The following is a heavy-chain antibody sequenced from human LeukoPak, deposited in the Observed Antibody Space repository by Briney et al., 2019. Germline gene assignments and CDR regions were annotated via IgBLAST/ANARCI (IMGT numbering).Heavy chain of an antibody. CDR3: ARDQLAYSGYDTLFAY. Sequence: GGSLRISCAASEFTFSSYSMNWVRQAPGKGLEWVAVISFDGSNRFYADSVKGRFSISRDNSKKTLYLQMNSLRVEDSAVYFCARDQLAYSGYDTLFAYWGQGTLVTVSS. V-gene: IGHV3-30*03. CDR2: ISFDGSNR. CDR1: EFTFSSYS. D-gene: IGHD5-12*01. J-gene: IGHJ4*02.